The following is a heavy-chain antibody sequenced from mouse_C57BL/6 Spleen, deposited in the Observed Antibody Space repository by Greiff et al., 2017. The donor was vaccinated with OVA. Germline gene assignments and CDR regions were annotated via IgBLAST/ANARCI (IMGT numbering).Heavy chain of an antibody. V-gene: IGHV6-6*01. CDR2: IRNKANNHAT. D-gene: IGHD1-1*01. CDR1: GFTFSDAW. Sequence: EVKLMESGGGLVQPGGSMKLSCAASGFTFSDAWMDWVRQSPEKGLEWVAEIRNKANNHATYYAESVKGRFTISRDDSKSSVYLQMNSLRAEDTGIYYCTSTVVGAYWGQGTLVTVSA. CDR3: TSTVVGAY. J-gene: IGHJ3*01.